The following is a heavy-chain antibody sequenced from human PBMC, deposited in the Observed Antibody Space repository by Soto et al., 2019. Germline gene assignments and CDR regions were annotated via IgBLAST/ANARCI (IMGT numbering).Heavy chain of an antibody. CDR1: GFTFSSYS. CDR3: AREYCSSTSCLNWFDP. J-gene: IGHJ5*02. Sequence: PGGSLRLSCAASGFTFSSYSMNWVRQAPGKGLEWVSYISSSSTIYYADSVKGRFTISRDNAKNSLYLQMNSLRAEDTAVCYCAREYCSSTSCLNWFDPWGQGTLVTVSS. V-gene: IGHV3-48*01. CDR2: ISSSSTI. D-gene: IGHD2-2*01.